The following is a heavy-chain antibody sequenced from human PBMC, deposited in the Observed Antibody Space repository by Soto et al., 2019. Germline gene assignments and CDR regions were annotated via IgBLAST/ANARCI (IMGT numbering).Heavy chain of an antibody. CDR3: ASLTIFGVERFDP. CDR2: IYYSGST. D-gene: IGHD3-3*01. V-gene: IGHV4-39*01. CDR1: GASISSSCYY. Sequence: LTCTVSGASISSSCYYWGWIRQPPGKGLEWIGSIYYSGSTYYNPSLKSRVTISVDTSKNQFSLKLSSVTAADTAVYYCASLTIFGVERFDPWGQGTLVTVSS. J-gene: IGHJ5*02.